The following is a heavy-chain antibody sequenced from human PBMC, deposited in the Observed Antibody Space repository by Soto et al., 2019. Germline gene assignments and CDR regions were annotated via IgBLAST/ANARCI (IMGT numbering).Heavy chain of an antibody. V-gene: IGHV4-39*01. D-gene: IGHD6-6*01. CDR2: VHDTGTT. Sequence: QLQLQESGPGLVKPSETLSLTCAVSGGSVSSGRNYWGWIRQSPGKGLEWIGSVHDTGTTHYNPSLTSRVTISVDTSKNQFSLNVNSVTAADTAVYYCARGLSSPSAAGVWGQGTLVTVSS. CDR1: GGSVSSGRNY. J-gene: IGHJ4*02. CDR3: ARGLSSPSAAGV.